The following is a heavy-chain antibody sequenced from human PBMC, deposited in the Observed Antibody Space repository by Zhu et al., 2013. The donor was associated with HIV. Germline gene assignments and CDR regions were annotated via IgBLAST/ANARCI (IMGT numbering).Heavy chain of an antibody. CDR2: IIPIFGTA. D-gene: IGHD3-10*01. Sequence: QVQLVQSGAEVKKPGSSVKVSCKASGGTFSSYAISWVRQAPGQGLEWMGGIIPIFGTANYAQKFQGRVTITADESTSTAYMELSSLRSEDTAVYYCASPGSGSPLYYYYGMDVWGQGTTVTVSS. CDR3: ASPGSGSPLYYYYGMDV. CDR1: GGTFSSYA. V-gene: IGHV1-69*12. J-gene: IGHJ6*02.